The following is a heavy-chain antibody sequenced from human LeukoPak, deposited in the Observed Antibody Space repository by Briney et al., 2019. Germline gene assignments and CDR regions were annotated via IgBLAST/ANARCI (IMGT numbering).Heavy chain of an antibody. Sequence: GESLKISCKGSGYSFTSYWIGWVRQMPGKGLEWMGIIYPGDSDTRYSPSFQGQVTISADKSISTAYLQWSSLKASDTAMYYCARHVPDILTGFPYGLVDCWGQGTLVTVSS. V-gene: IGHV5-51*01. CDR1: GYSFTSYW. CDR2: IYPGDSDT. J-gene: IGHJ4*02. D-gene: IGHD3-9*01. CDR3: ARHVPDILTGFPYGLVDC.